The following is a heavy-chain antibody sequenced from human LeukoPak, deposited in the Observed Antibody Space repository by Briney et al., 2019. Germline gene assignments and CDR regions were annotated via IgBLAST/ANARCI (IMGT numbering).Heavy chain of an antibody. CDR3: AREGTAWYFDY. D-gene: IGHD3-10*01. V-gene: IGHV1-18*01. Sequence: ASVKVSCKASGYTFTSYGISWVRQAPGQGLERMGWISTYNGNTNYTQKLQGRVTMTTDTSTSTAYMELRSLRSDDTAVYFCAREGTAWYFDYWGQGPLVPVSS. CDR2: ISTYNGNT. CDR1: GYTFTSYG. J-gene: IGHJ4*02.